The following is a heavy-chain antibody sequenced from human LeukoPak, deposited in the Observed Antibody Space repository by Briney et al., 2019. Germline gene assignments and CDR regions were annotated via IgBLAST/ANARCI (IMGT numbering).Heavy chain of an antibody. V-gene: IGHV1-8*03. CDR2: MNTKSGNT. J-gene: IGHJ4*01. CDR1: GYTFTRYD. D-gene: IGHD2-15*01. Sequence: ASVKVSCKASGYTFTRYDINWVRQATGQGLEWMGWMNTKSGNTGHAQKLQGRVTITRDTSISTVYMELSSLRSEDTAVYFCARVDGSPDYWGHGTLVTVSS. CDR3: ARVDGSPDY.